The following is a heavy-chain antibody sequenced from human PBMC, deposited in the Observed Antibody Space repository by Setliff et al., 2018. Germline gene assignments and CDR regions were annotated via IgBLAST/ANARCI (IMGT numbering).Heavy chain of an antibody. J-gene: IGHJ4*02. V-gene: IGHV4-4*07. Sequence: SETLSLTCTVSGDSISNYYWNWIRQPAGKGLEWMGRIYVTESTKYNPSLKSRVTLSIDTSKNQFSLKLSSVTAADAARYYCAASRAYTGAVEEWFLPKTFDFWGQGSQGTV. D-gene: IGHD3-10*01. CDR2: IYVTEST. CDR1: GDSISNYY. CDR3: AASRAYTGAVEEWFLPKTFDF.